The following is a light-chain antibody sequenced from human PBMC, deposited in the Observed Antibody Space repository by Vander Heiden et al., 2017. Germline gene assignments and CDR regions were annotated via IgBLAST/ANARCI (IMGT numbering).Light chain of an antibody. CDR3: MQALQTPLT. V-gene: IGKV2-28*01. CDR2: LGS. CDR1: QSLLHSNGYNY. J-gene: IGKJ4*01. Sequence: DIVMTQSPLSLPVTPGEPASISCRPSQSLLHSNGYNYLDWYLQKPGQSPQLLIYLGSNRASGVPDRFSGSGSGTDFTLKISRVEAEDVGVYYCMQALQTPLTFGGWTKVEIK.